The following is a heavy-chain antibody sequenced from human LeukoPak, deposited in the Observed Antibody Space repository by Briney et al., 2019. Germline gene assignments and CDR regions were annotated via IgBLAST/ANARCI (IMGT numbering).Heavy chain of an antibody. Sequence: PGGSLRVSCAASGFALGPSGMHWVRQAPGKGREWVAFTRRGGNIETYRHSVKGRVTISTDNSKTTLYLEMNSLRAEDTGIYYCRKDWTWGIDYWGQGTLVTVSS. CDR2: TRRGGNIE. CDR1: GFALGPSG. D-gene: IGHD3/OR15-3a*01. J-gene: IGHJ4*02. CDR3: RKDWTWGIDY. V-gene: IGHV3-30*02.